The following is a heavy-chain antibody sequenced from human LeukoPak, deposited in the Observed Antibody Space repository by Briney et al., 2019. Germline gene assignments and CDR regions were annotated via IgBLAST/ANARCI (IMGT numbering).Heavy chain of an antibody. CDR2: IYYSGST. D-gene: IGHD2-2*01. V-gene: IGHV4-39*01. Sequence: SETLSLTCTVSGGSISSSSYDWGWIRQPPGKGLEWIGSIYYSGSTYYNQSLKRRFTISVETSKNTFSRKLSSVTAADTAVYYCARHVLAYCSSTSCYFGWFDPWGQGTLVTVSS. J-gene: IGHJ5*02. CDR1: GGSISSSSYD. CDR3: ARHVLAYCSSTSCYFGWFDP.